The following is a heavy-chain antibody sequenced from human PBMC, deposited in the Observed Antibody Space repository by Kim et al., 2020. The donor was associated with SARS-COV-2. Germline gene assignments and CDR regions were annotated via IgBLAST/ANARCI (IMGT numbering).Heavy chain of an antibody. Sequence: VGSLRLSCAASGFTVSSNYMSWVRQAPGKGLEWVSVIYSGGSTYYADSVKGRFTISRDNSKNTLYLQMNSLRAEDTAVYYCASRPVRVAGWLQSRDYWGQGTLVTVSS. CDR3: ASRPVRVAGWLQSRDY. D-gene: IGHD5-12*01. J-gene: IGHJ4*02. CDR1: GFTVSSNY. CDR2: IYSGGST. V-gene: IGHV3-53*01.